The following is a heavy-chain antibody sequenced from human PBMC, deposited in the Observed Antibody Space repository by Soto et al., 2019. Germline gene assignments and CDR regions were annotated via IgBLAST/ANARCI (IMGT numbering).Heavy chain of an antibody. CDR1: GFTFSGSA. CDR3: TRRGTDDSSGYYTV. CDR2: IRSKANSYAT. D-gene: IGHD3-22*01. V-gene: IGHV3-73*02. J-gene: IGHJ4*02. Sequence: EVQLVESGGSLVQPGGSLKLSCAASGFTFSGSAIHWVRQASGTGLEWVGRIRSKANSYATAYAASVKGRFTISRDDSKNTAYLPMNSLKTEDTAVYYCTRRGTDDSSGYYTVWGQGTLVTVSS.